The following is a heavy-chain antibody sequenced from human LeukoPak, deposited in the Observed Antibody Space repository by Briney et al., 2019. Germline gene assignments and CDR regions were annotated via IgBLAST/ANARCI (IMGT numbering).Heavy chain of an antibody. CDR1: GYTFTGYY. Sequence: ASVKVSCKXSGYTFTGYYMHWVRQAPGQGLEWMGWINPNSGGTNYAQKFQGRVTMTRDTSISTAYMELSRLRSDDTAVYYCARDGDNWNDLWFDPWGQGTLVTVSS. V-gene: IGHV1-2*02. J-gene: IGHJ5*02. CDR2: INPNSGGT. CDR3: ARDGDNWNDLWFDP. D-gene: IGHD1-1*01.